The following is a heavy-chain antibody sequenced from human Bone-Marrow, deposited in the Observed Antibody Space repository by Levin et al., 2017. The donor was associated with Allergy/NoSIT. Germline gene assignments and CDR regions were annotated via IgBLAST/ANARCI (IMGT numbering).Heavy chain of an antibody. D-gene: IGHD3-10*01. CDR3: ARDWGQWFGESYYFDH. CDR1: GFTFSNYP. CDR2: MSYDGNKN. V-gene: IGHV3-30-3*01. J-gene: IGHJ4*02. Sequence: PGGSLRLSCAASGFTFSNYPMHWVRQAPGKGLEWVAIMSYDGNKNSYADSVKGRFTISRDNSNNTLFLQMNSLRPEDTAVYYCARDWGQWFGESYYFDHWGQGTLVTVSS.